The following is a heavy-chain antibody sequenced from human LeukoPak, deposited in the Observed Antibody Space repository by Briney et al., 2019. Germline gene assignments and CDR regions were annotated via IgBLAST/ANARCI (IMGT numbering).Heavy chain of an antibody. CDR3: ARVGEQALSFDY. CDR1: GCTVNSRY. V-gene: IGHV3-66*01. J-gene: IGHJ4*02. CDR2: IYSGGST. D-gene: IGHD1-26*01. Sequence: PGGSLRLSCAASGCTVNSRYMSWVRQAPGKGLEWVSVIYSGGSTYYADSVKGRFTISRDNSKNTVSLQMNSLRVEDTAMYYCARVGEQALSFDYWGQGSLVTVSS.